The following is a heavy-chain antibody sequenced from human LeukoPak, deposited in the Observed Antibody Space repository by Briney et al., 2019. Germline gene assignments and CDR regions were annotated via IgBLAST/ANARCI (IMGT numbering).Heavy chain of an antibody. Sequence: GRSLRLSCAASGFTFSSYGMHWVRQAPGKGLEWVAVIWYDGSNKYYADSVKGRFTISRDNSKNTLYLQMNSLRAEDTAVYYCARDSLTYSGYDYGGDYFDYWGQGTLVTVSS. CDR3: ARDSLTYSGYDYGGDYFDY. V-gene: IGHV3-33*01. J-gene: IGHJ4*02. CDR2: IWYDGSNK. D-gene: IGHD5-12*01. CDR1: GFTFSSYG.